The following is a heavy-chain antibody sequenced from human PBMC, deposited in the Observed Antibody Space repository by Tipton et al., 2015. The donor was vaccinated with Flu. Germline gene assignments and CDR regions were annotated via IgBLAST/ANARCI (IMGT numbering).Heavy chain of an antibody. CDR2: VSTSGGYT. V-gene: IGHV3-23*01. CDR1: GITFSNYA. CDR3: ANIGGGSYYGGDF. D-gene: IGHD1-26*01. Sequence: SLRLSCAASGITFSNYAIAWVRQAPGKGLEWVSSVSTSGGYTYYADSVKGRYTISRDNSKNTLYLQMNSLRAEDTAVYYCANIGGGSYYGGDFWGRGTLVTVSS. J-gene: IGHJ4*02.